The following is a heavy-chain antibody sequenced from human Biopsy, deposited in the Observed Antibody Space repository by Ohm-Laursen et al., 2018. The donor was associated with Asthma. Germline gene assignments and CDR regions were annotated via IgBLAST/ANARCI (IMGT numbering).Heavy chain of an antibody. V-gene: IGHV1-69*01. D-gene: IGHD3-3*01. CDR3: ARKSRFWISRNCYSLDF. J-gene: IGHJ4*02. Sequence: SSVKVSCKSLGGTFNTYVIGWVRQAPGQGLEWLGGIMTVFGTTTYTQKFQDRVTITADDSTSTVYMELSSLRSEDTAVYYCARKSRFWISRNCYSLDFWGQGTLVTVSS. CDR2: IMTVFGTT. CDR1: GGTFNTYV.